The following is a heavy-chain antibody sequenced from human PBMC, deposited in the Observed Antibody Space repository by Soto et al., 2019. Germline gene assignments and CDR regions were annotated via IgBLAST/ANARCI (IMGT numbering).Heavy chain of an antibody. D-gene: IGHD2-15*01. J-gene: IGHJ4*02. CDR3: ARDCTGGSCFCIY. Sequence: QVQLVQSAAEVKKPGASVKVSCKASGYTLTNYAISWVRQARGQGPEWMGWINTYNGNSNYAQKFQGRVTMTTDTYTNTAYMELRSLTSDDTAVYYCARDCTGGSCFCIYWGQGTLVTVSS. CDR1: GYTLTNYA. V-gene: IGHV1-18*01. CDR2: INTYNGNS.